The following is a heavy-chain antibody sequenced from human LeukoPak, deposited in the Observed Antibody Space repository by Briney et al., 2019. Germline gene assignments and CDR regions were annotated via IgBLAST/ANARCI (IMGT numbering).Heavy chain of an antibody. D-gene: IGHD3-22*01. J-gene: IGHJ2*01. CDR2: IYYSGST. CDR3: ARGEDSSGYYYYQTLGWYFDL. CDR1: GGSISSSSYY. V-gene: IGHV4-31*03. Sequence: SETLSLTCTVSGGSISSSSYYWGWIRQPPGKGLEWIGYIYYSGSTYYNPSLKSRVTISVDTSKNQFSLKLSSVTAADTAVYYCARGEDSSGYYYYQTLGWYFDLWGRGTLVTVSS.